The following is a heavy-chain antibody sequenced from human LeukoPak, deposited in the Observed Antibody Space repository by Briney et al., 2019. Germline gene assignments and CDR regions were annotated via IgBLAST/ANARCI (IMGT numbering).Heavy chain of an antibody. CDR3: ARTLLVGAFDS. CDR1: RFTLSSYW. V-gene: IGHV3-7*01. D-gene: IGHD1-26*01. Sequence: GGSLRLSCAASRFTLSSYWMTWVRQVPGKGLEWVANISPDATQKYYVDSVKGRFTISRDSAKNSLHLQMNSLRAEDTALYYCARTLLVGAFDSWGQGTRVTVSS. CDR2: ISPDATQK. J-gene: IGHJ5*01.